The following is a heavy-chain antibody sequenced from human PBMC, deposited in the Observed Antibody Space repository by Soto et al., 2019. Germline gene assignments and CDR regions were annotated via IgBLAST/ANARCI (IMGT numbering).Heavy chain of an antibody. CDR3: ARDLSGDYGALDT. CDR2: IWYDGSNK. D-gene: IGHD4-17*01. Sequence: PGGSLRLSCAASGFTFSSYGMHWARQGPGKGLEWVAVIWYDGSNKVYADSVKGRFTISKDNSKNTLYLQMNSLRAEDTAVYYVARDLSGDYGALDTWGQGTMVTGSS. J-gene: IGHJ3*02. CDR1: GFTFSSYG. V-gene: IGHV3-33*01.